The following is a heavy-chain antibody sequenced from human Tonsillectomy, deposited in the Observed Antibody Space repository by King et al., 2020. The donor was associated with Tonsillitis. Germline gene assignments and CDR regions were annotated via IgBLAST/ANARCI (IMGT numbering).Heavy chain of an antibody. V-gene: IGHV4-39*01. CDR2: MYNTGTT. D-gene: IGHD1-26*01. CDR3: ARYVSGSFDY. J-gene: IGHJ4*02. Sequence: VQLQESGPGVVKPSETLSLTCTVSGGSISTSDQYWAWIRQPPGKGLEWVGCMYNTGTTFSNPPLKSRITISGGTSENRFSLKLSSVTAADTAVYFCARYVSGSFDYWGQGALVTVSS. CDR1: GGSISTSDQY.